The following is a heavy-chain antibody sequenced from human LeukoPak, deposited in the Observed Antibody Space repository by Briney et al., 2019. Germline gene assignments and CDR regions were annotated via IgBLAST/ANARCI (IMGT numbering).Heavy chain of an antibody. Sequence: GGSLRPSCAASGFTVSSNYMSWVRQAPGKGLEWVSVIYSGGSTYYADSVKGRFTISRDNSKNTLYLQMNSLRAEDTAVYYCARDAPWGGDDYWGQGTLVTVSS. CDR3: ARDAPWGGDDY. CDR1: GFTVSSNY. CDR2: IYSGGST. D-gene: IGHD3-16*01. J-gene: IGHJ4*02. V-gene: IGHV3-66*02.